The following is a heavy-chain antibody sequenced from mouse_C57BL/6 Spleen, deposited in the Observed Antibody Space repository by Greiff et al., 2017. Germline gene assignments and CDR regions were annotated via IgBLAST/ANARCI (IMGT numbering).Heavy chain of an antibody. CDR2: INPSDSYT. Sequence: QVQLQQPGAELVMPGASVKLSCKASGYTFTSYWMHWVKQRPGQGLEWIGEINPSDSYTNYNQKFKGKSTLTVDKSSSTAYMQLSSLTSEDSAVYYCARSGDYSKAMDDWGQGTSVTVSS. CDR3: ARSGDYSKAMDD. J-gene: IGHJ4*01. CDR1: GYTFTSYW. V-gene: IGHV1-69*01. D-gene: IGHD2-5*01.